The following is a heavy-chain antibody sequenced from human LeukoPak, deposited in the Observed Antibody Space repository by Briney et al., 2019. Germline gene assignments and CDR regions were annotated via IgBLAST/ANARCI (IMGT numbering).Heavy chain of an antibody. CDR2: IYYSGST. CDR1: GGSISSSGYY. Sequence: SETLSLTCTVSGGSISSSGYYWGWIRQPPGKGLEWIASIYYSGSTYCNPSLKSRVTISVDTSKNQLSLKLSSLTAADTAVYYCARHEYSGSYYGLSWFDPWGQGTLVTVSS. D-gene: IGHD1-26*01. CDR3: ARHEYSGSYYGLSWFDP. V-gene: IGHV4-39*01. J-gene: IGHJ5*02.